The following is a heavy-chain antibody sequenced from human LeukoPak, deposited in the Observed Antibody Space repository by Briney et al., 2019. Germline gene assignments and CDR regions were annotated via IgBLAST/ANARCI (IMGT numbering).Heavy chain of an antibody. D-gene: IGHD6-13*01. CDR2: ISSDGSNK. Sequence: GGSLRLSCAASGFTFSNAWMSWVRQAPGKGLEWVAIISSDGSNKYYADSVKGRFTISRDNSKNTVYLQMSSLRAEDTAVYYCARDPPSSAWLLDYWGQGTLVTVSS. CDR3: ARDPPSSAWLLDY. CDR1: GFTFSNAW. V-gene: IGHV3-30*03. J-gene: IGHJ4*02.